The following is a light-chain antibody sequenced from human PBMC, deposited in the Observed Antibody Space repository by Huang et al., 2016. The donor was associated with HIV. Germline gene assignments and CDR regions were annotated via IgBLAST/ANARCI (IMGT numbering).Light chain of an antibody. CDR3: QQRSAWPLT. CDR1: QSVRSY. V-gene: IGKV3-11*01. J-gene: IGKJ4*01. CDR2: DAS. Sequence: EIVLTQSPATLSLSPGERATLSCRASQSVRSYLAWYQQKPGQAPRLLIYDASNRATGIPAMFSGSGSGTDFSLTISNLQSEDFAVYYGQQRSAWPLTFGGGTKVEI.